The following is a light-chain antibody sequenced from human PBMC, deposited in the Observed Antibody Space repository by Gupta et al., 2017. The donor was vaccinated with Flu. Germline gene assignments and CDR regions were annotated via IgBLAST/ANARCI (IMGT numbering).Light chain of an antibody. J-gene: IGLJ1*01. V-gene: IGLV1-40*01. CDR3: QSYDSSLSGCV. CDR1: SSNIGAGYD. CDR2: GNS. Sequence: QSVLTQPPSVSGAPGQRVTISCTGSSSNIGAGYDVHWYQQLPGTAPKLLIYGNSNLPSGVPDRFSGSKSGTSASLAITGFQAEDEAGYYCQSYDSSLSGCVFGTGTKVTVL.